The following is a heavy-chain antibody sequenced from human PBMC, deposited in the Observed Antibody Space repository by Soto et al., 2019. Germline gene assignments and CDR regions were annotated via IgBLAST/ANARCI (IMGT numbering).Heavy chain of an antibody. CDR2: ISYDGSNK. V-gene: IGHV3-30*18. CDR3: AKASSGYNYYFDY. D-gene: IGHD3-22*01. CDR1: GFTFSSYG. J-gene: IGHJ4*02. Sequence: GGSLRLSCAASGFTFSSYGMHRVRQAPGKGLEWVAVISYDGSNKYYADSVKGRFTISRDNSKNTLYLQMNSLRAEDTAVYYCAKASSGYNYYFDYWGQGTLVTVSS.